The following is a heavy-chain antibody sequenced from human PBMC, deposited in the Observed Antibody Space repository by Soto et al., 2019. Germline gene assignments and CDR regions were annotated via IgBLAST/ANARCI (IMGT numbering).Heavy chain of an antibody. V-gene: IGHV4-4*08. CDR3: ARSGHSLGGVM. D-gene: IGHD3-16*01. CDR1: GASMSNYY. J-gene: IGHJ4*02. CDR2: IYSTGRA. Sequence: SETLSLTCTVSGASMSNYYGSWIRQSPGKGLEYIGYIYSTGRADYNPSLKSRVTLSVDTSSNLFSLRLSSVTVADTAMYYCARSGHSLGGVMWGQGTLVTSPQ.